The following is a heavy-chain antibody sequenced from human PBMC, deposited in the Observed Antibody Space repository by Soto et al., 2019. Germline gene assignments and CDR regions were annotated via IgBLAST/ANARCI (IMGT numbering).Heavy chain of an antibody. J-gene: IGHJ4*02. CDR3: AKDDGAGFKS. V-gene: IGHV1-69*04. Sequence: QVNLVQSGTEMKKPGSSVMVSCKVSGGDLSNSGISWVRQAPGQGLEWMGGIFPLLAMVDYSQKFQGRVTSSAHKSTTTAEMDRGSLRSEDTAFYYCAKDDGAGFKSWGQGTLVIVSS. D-gene: IGHD1-26*01. CDR1: GGDLSNSG. CDR2: IFPLLAMV.